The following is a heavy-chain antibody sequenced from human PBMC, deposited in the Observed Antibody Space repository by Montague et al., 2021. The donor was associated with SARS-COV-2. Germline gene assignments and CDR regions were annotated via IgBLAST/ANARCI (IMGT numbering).Heavy chain of an antibody. D-gene: IGHD3/OR15-3a*01. J-gene: IGHJ4*02. CDR1: GGYISGGEYY. Sequence: SETLSLTCTVSGGYISGGEYYWNWIRQLPGKGLEWIGYIDYSGSTNYNPSLKSRVTMSIDESRNQFSLSLSSLTAADTAVYYCARLDGLGYWGQGTLVAVSS. CDR3: ARLDGLGY. CDR2: IDYSGST. V-gene: IGHV4-61*05.